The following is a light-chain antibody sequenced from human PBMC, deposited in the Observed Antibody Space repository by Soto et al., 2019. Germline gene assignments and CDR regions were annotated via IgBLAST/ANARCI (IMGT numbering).Light chain of an antibody. CDR3: MQALQSPST. J-gene: IGKJ5*01. Sequence: DIGMAQSPLSLPVTPVEPASISCXSSQRLLHINGYNYLDLYLQXPGXTPQXXXYLXSNRDSGVPDRLSGSGSGTDFTLSISTVEAGDVGVYYCMQALQSPSTFGQGTRLEIK. V-gene: IGKV2-28*01. CDR1: QRLLHINGYNY. CDR2: LXS.